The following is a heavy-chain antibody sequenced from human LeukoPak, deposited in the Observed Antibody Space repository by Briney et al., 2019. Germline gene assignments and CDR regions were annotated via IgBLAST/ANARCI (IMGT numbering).Heavy chain of an antibody. D-gene: IGHD6-13*01. CDR3: HAAIEAAGHNWFDP. V-gene: IGHV3-9*01. CDR2: ISWNSGSI. J-gene: IGHJ5*02. Sequence: GGSLRLSCAASGFTFDDYAMHWVRQAPGKGLEWVSGISWNSGSIGYADSVKGRFTISRDNAKNSLYLQMNSLRAEDTALYYCHAAIEAAGHNWFDPWGQGTLVTVSS. CDR1: GFTFDDYA.